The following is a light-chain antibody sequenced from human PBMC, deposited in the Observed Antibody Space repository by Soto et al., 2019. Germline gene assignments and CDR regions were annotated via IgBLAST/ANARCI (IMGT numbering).Light chain of an antibody. J-gene: IGLJ2*01. CDR2: DVT. CDR1: SSDVGGYNY. Sequence: QSVLTQPRSVSGSPGQSVTISCTGTSSDVGGYNYVSWYQQHPGKAPKLMIYDVTKRPSGVPDRFSGSKSGNTASLTISGLLAEDEADYYCCSYAGSYTVGVFGGGTKLTVL. CDR3: CSYAGSYTVGV. V-gene: IGLV2-11*01.